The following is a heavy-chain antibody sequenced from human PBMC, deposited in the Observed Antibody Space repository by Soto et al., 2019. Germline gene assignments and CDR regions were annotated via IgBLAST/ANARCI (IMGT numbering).Heavy chain of an antibody. V-gene: IGHV3-23*01. D-gene: IGHD1-20*01. CDR3: ATPAPVARYGPYYGMDV. CDR2: ITSSGDRT. Sequence: PGGSLRLSCVASRFSFSSYAMSWVRQAPGKGLEWVSSITSSGDRTHYADSVKGRFTISRDNSKNTLYLQMNSLRGEDTARYYCATPAPVARYGPYYGMDVWGRGTTVTVSS. CDR1: RFSFSSYA. J-gene: IGHJ6*02.